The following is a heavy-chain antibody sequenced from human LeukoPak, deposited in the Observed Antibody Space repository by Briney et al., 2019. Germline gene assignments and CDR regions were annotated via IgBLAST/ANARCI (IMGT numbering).Heavy chain of an antibody. J-gene: IGHJ4*02. D-gene: IGHD6-13*01. Sequence: ASVTVSCKASGYTFTNYGITWVRQAPGQGLEWMGWRSAYNGNTKYAQTLQGRVTMTTDTSTSTAYMELRSLRSDDTAVYYCARDHSSSCQLFDYWGQGTLVTVSS. CDR3: ARDHSSSCQLFDY. CDR1: GYTFTNYG. CDR2: RSAYNGNT. V-gene: IGHV1-18*01.